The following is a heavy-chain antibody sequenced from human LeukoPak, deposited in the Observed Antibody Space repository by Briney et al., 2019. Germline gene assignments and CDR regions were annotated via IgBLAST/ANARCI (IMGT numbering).Heavy chain of an antibody. CDR3: ARYRPSWYFDY. V-gene: IGHV5-51*01. CDR2: IYPADSET. J-gene: IGHJ4*02. CDR1: GYRFTSYW. Sequence: GESLKISCKGSGYRFTSYWIGWVRQMPGKGLEWMGIIYPADSETRYSPSFQGQVTISADTSISTAHLQWSSLKASDTAIYYCARYRPSWYFDYWGQGNLVTVSS. D-gene: IGHD1-14*01.